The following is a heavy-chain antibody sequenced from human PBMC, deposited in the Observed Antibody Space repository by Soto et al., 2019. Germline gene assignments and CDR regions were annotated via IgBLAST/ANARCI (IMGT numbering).Heavy chain of an antibody. CDR2: ISCSGGGT. CDR3: AKFGMATTKRSPPYYIDY. V-gene: IGHV3-23*01. D-gene: IGHD1-1*01. CDR1: GFTFSSYA. J-gene: IGHJ4*02. Sequence: GGSLRLSCAASGFTFSSYAMRWVRQTPGKGLEWVSSISCSGGGTYYADSVKGRFTFSRDNSKNTLYLQMNSLRAEDTAVYYCAKFGMATTKRSPPYYIDYWGQGALVTVSS.